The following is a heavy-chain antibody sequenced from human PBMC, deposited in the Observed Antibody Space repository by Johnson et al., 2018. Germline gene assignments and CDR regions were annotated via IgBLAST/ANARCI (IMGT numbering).Heavy chain of an antibody. D-gene: IGHD4-17*01. CDR2: IKQDGSEK. J-gene: IGHJ6*03. V-gene: IGHV3-7*01. CDR1: GFTFSSYW. Sequence: VQLVESGGGLVQPGGSLRLSCAASGFTFSSYWMSWVRQAPGKGLEWVANIKQDGSEKYYVDSVKGRFTISRDNAKNSLYLQMNSLRAEDTAVYYCARISTVIRREGKKNYYYYYDMDVWGKGTTVTVSS. CDR3: ARISTVIRREGKKNYYYYYDMDV.